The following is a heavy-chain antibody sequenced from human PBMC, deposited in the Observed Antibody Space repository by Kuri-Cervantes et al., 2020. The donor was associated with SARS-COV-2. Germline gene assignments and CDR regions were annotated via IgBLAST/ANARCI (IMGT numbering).Heavy chain of an antibody. CDR1: GGTFSSYA. Sequence: SVKVSCKASGGTFSSYAISWVRQAPGQGLEWMGRIIPIFGTANCAQKFQGRVTITADESTSTAYMELSSLRSEDTAVYYCAGRLRFSHSDAFDIWGQGTMVTVSS. CDR3: AGRLRFSHSDAFDI. V-gene: IGHV1-69*13. J-gene: IGHJ3*02. D-gene: IGHD3-3*01. CDR2: IIPIFGTA.